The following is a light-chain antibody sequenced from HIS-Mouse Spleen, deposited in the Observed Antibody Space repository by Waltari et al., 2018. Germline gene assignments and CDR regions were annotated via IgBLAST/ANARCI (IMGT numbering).Light chain of an antibody. V-gene: IGKV3-11*01. CDR3: QQRSNWPLFT. Sequence: EIVLTQSPATLSLSPGEKATLSCRASQSVSSYLAWYQQKPGQPPRLLIYDAANRATGIPARFSGGGAGTDVTITISSLEPEDFAVYYCQQRSNWPLFTFGPGTKVEIK. J-gene: IGKJ3*01. CDR1: QSVSSY. CDR2: DAA.